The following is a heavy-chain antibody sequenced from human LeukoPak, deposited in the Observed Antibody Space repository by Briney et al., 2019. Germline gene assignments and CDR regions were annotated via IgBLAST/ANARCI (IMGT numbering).Heavy chain of an antibody. CDR2: INPNSGDT. D-gene: IGHD6-13*01. V-gene: IGHV1-2*02. CDR3: AKSAQYSSAWFTGSFDY. J-gene: IGHJ4*02. Sequence: ASVKASCKASGYTFSDYYMHWVRQAPGQGLQWVGWINPNSGDTHYAQMFQGRVTMTRDTSISTAYMELRRVRSDDTAVYYCAKSAQYSSAWFTGSFDYWGQGTLVTVSS. CDR1: GYTFSDYY.